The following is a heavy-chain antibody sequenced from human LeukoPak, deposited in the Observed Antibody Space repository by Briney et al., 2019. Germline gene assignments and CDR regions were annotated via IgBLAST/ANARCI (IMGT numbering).Heavy chain of an antibody. CDR1: GFTFSRHN. D-gene: IGHD1-26*01. CDR3: TTDSGPPSGYFDY. J-gene: IGHJ4*02. CDR2: IKSKADGGTT. V-gene: IGHV3-15*01. Sequence: GGSLRLSCAASGFTFSRHNMNWARQAPGKGLEWVGHIKSKADGGTTDYAAPVKGRFTISRHDSKATLYLQMNSLKTEDTAVYYCTTDSGPPSGYFDYWGQGTLVTVSS.